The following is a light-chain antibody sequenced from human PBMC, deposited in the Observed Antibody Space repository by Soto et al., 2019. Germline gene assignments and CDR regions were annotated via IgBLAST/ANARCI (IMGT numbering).Light chain of an antibody. CDR3: SSYTSSSTLYV. CDR2: EVS. Sequence: QSALTQPASVSGSPGQSITISCTGTTSDVGGYNYVSWYQQHPGKAPKLMIYEVSNRPSGVSNRFSGSKSGNTSSLTISGLHAEDYADYYCSSYTSSSTLYVFGTGTKLTVL. J-gene: IGLJ1*01. CDR1: TSDVGGYNY. V-gene: IGLV2-14*01.